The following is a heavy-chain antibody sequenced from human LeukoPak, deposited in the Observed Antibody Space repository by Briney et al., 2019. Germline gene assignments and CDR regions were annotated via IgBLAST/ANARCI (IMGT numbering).Heavy chain of an antibody. CDR2: INHSGST. J-gene: IGHJ5*02. CDR3: ARALNGYNWFDP. D-gene: IGHD5-24*01. Sequence: SETLSLTCAVYGGSFSGYYWSWIRQPPGKGLEWIGEINHSGSTNYNPSLKSRVTISVDTSKNQFSLKLSSVTAADTAVYFCARALNGYNWFDPWGQGTLVTVSS. V-gene: IGHV4-34*01. CDR1: GGSFSGYY.